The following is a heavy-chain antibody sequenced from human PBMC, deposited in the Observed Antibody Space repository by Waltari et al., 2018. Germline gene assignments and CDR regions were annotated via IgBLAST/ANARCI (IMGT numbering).Heavy chain of an antibody. J-gene: IGHJ3*02. CDR3: ARGVWQLAPDAFDI. V-gene: IGHV3-53*01. D-gene: IGHD6-6*01. Sequence: EVQLVESGGGLIKPGGSLRLSCAASGLTVSSNYMSWVRQAPGKGLEWVSVIYSCGSPYYADAVKCRFTISRDNSKNTLYLQINSLRAEDTAVYYCARGVWQLAPDAFDIWGQGTMVTVSS. CDR2: IYSCGSP. CDR1: GLTVSSNY.